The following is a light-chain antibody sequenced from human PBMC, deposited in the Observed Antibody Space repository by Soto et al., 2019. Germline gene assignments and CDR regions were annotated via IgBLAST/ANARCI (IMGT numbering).Light chain of an antibody. V-gene: IGLV2-14*01. CDR3: SSYTTGSTLYV. CDR2: EVS. Sequence: QSVLTQPASVSGSPGQSITISCTGSSNDIGAYKYVSWYQQYPGKAPKLIIFEVSNRPSGVSNRFSGSKSGSTASLTIAGLQAEDEADYHCSSYTTGSTLYVFGGGTKVTV. CDR1: SNDIGAYKY. J-gene: IGLJ1*01.